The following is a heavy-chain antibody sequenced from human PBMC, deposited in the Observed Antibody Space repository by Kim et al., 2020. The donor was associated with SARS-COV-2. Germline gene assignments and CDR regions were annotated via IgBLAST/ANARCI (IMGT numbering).Heavy chain of an antibody. D-gene: IGHD4-17*01. CDR1: GGSISSSSYY. J-gene: IGHJ3*02. Sequence: SETLSLTCTVSGGSISSSSYYWGWIRQPPGKGLEWIGSIYYSGSTYYNPSLKSRVTISVDTSKNQFSLKLSSVTAADTAVYYCATHDYGVDAFDIWGQGTMVTVSS. CDR3: ATHDYGVDAFDI. CDR2: IYYSGST. V-gene: IGHV4-39*01.